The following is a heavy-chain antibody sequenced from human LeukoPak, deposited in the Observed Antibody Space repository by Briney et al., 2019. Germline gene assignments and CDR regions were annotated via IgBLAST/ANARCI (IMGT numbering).Heavy chain of an antibody. D-gene: IGHD6-13*01. J-gene: IGHJ4*02. Sequence: ASVKVSCKASGYTFTSYAMHWARQAPGQRLEWMGWINAGNGNTKYSQKFQGRVTITRDTSASTAYMELSSLRSEDTAVYYCARSHIARSSWSDFDYWGQGTLVTVSS. CDR3: ARSHIARSSWSDFDY. V-gene: IGHV1-3*01. CDR2: INAGNGNT. CDR1: GYTFTSYA.